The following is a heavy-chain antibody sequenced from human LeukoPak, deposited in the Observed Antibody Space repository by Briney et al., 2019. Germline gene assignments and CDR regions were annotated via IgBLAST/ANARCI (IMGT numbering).Heavy chain of an antibody. Sequence: GGSLRLSCVASGFTFSNHWMHWVRQNPGKGLVWVSRIKGEGSSIIHADSVTGRFTISRDNAKNTLYLQMNNLRAEDTGVYYCVRAGVGAPPFDYWGEGILVTVSS. J-gene: IGHJ4*02. V-gene: IGHV3-74*01. CDR3: VRAGVGAPPFDY. D-gene: IGHD1-26*01. CDR1: GFTFSNHW. CDR2: IKGEGSSI.